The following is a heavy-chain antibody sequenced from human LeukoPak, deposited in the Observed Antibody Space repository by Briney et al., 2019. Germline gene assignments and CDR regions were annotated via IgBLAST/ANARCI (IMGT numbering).Heavy chain of an antibody. Sequence: PSETLSLTCTVSGDSVSSYYRSWIRQPPGKGLEWIGYINYSGSTNYNPSLKSRVTISGDTSKNQFSLKLSSVTAADTAVYYCARDRDSSSRFDYWGQGTLVTVSS. J-gene: IGHJ4*02. CDR3: ARDRDSSSRFDY. D-gene: IGHD6-13*01. CDR1: GDSVSSYY. CDR2: INYSGST. V-gene: IGHV4-59*02.